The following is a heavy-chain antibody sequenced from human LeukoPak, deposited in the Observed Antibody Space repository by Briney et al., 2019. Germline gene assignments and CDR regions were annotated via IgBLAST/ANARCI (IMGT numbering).Heavy chain of an antibody. V-gene: IGHV4-31*03. CDR3: ARTFEHYYYYYMDV. J-gene: IGHJ6*03. CDR2: IYYSGST. Sequence: PSETLSLTCTVSGGSISSGGYYWSWIRQHPGKGLEWIGYIYYSGSTYYNPSLKSRVTISVDTSKNQFSLKLSSETAADTAVYYCARTFEHYYYYYMDVWGKGTTVTVSS. CDR1: GGSISSGGYY.